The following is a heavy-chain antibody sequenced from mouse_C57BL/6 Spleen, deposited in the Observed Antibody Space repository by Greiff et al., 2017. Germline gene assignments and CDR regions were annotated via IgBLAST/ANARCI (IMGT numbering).Heavy chain of an antibody. J-gene: IGHJ4*01. CDR1: GFSLTSYG. V-gene: IGHV2-5*01. CDR2: IWRGGST. D-gene: IGHD1-1*01. CDR3: AKSPPSYYYGSRDDYAMDY. Sequence: VQLQESGPGLVQPSQSLSITCTVSGFSLTSYGVHWVRQSPGKGLEWLGVIWRGGSTDYNAAFMSKLSITKDNSNSQVFFKMNSLKADDTAIYYCAKSPPSYYYGSRDDYAMDYWGQGTSVTVSS.